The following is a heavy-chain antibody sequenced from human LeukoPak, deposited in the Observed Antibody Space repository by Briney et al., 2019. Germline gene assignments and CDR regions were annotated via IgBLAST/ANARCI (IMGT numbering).Heavy chain of an antibody. CDR1: GESFSGYF. V-gene: IGHV4-34*01. CDR3: ARQFHSGAAAGR. J-gene: IGHJ4*02. Sequence: SETLSLTCAVYGESFSGYFWSWIRQSPGKGLEWIGEINRNGTTNYNPSLKSRVTISVDTSKNQFSLELSSVTAADTAVYYCARQFHSGAAAGRWGQGTLVTVSS. CDR2: INRNGTT. D-gene: IGHD6-13*01.